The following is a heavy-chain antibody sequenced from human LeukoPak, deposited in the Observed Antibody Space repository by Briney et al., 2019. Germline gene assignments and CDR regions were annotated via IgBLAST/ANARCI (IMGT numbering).Heavy chain of an antibody. CDR2: ISYVGGNK. J-gene: IGHJ4*02. Sequence: GGSLRLSCAASGFTFSNYGMHWVRQAPGKGLAWVALISYVGGNKCYADSVKGRFTISSANSKNTQYLQMNSLRGEDTAVYYCARGAPRDYDFWSGPFDYWGEGSLVTVSS. V-gene: IGHV3-30-3*01. CDR1: GFTFSNYG. CDR3: ARGAPRDYDFWSGPFDY. D-gene: IGHD3-3*01.